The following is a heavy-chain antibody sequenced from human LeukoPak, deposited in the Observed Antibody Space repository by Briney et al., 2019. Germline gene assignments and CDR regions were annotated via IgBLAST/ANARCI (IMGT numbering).Heavy chain of an antibody. CDR3: ARVGVDYSGNIIKYFFDY. J-gene: IGHJ4*02. D-gene: IGHD4-23*01. CDR1: GDSISRYH. CDR2: IFYSGST. V-gene: IGHV4-59*01. Sequence: PSETLALTCTVSGDSISRYHWSWIRQPPGEGLGWIGYIFYSGSTNYNPPLERRVTISVDTSKNQFSLKLSPVTAADTAVYYCARVGVDYSGNIIKYFFDYWGQGTLVTVSS.